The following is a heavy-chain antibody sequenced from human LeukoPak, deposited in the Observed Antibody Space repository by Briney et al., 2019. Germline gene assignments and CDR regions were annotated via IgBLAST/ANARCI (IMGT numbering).Heavy chain of an antibody. CDR2: INLSSGGT. CDR1: GYTFTGYY. D-gene: IGHD6-6*01. Sequence: ASVKVSCKASGYTFTGYYMHWVRQAPGQGLEWMGWINLSSGGTNYAQKFQGRVTMTRDTSISTAYMELSRLRSDETAVYYCAREGSSSFDYWGQGTLVTVSS. V-gene: IGHV1-2*02. CDR3: AREGSSSFDY. J-gene: IGHJ4*02.